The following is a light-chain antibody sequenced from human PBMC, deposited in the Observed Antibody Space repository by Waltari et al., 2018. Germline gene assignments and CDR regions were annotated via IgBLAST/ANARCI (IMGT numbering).Light chain of an antibody. J-gene: IGKJ1*01. CDR3: QQYGSSLRT. V-gene: IGKV3-20*01. Sequence: EIVLTQSPDTLSLSPGETATLSCRASQAVTADYLAWYQQKPGQAPRRLIFRASSRATGIPDRFSGSGAGTDFTLTISRLEPEDFAVYYCQQYGSSLRTFGQGTKVEI. CDR2: RAS. CDR1: QAVTADY.